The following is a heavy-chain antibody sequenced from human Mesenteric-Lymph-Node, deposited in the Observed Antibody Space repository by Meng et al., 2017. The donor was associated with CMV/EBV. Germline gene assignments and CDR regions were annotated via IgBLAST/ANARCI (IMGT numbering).Heavy chain of an antibody. V-gene: IGHV3-23*01. CDR3: AKDLGYCSSTSCYNYYYYGMDV. D-gene: IGHD2-2*02. CDR2: ISGSGGST. CDR1: GFTFSSYA. J-gene: IGHJ6*02. Sequence: GESLKISCAASGFTFSSYAMSWVRQAPGKGLEWVSAISGSGGSTYYADSVKGRFTISRDNSKNTLYLQMNSLRAEDTAVYYCAKDLGYCSSTSCYNYYYYGMDVWGQGTTVTVSS.